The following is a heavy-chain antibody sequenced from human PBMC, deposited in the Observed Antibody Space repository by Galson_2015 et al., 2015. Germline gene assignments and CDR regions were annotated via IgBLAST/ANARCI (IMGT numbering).Heavy chain of an antibody. Sequence: SLRLSCAASGFKFDSYAMHWVRQSPGKGPEWVSGITWNGGVLGYVDSVRGRFTISGDNAQNALYLQLNSLKPEDTAIYYCAKSLAADKRSGLDSWGRGTLVTVSS. D-gene: IGHD5-24*01. CDR1: GFKFDSYA. CDR2: ITWNGGVL. J-gene: IGHJ4*02. CDR3: AKSLAADKRSGLDS. V-gene: IGHV3-9*01.